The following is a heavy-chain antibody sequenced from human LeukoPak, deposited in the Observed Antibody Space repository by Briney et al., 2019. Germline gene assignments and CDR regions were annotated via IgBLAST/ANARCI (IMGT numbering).Heavy chain of an antibody. V-gene: IGHV3-48*01. D-gene: IGHD6-19*01. CDR3: ARDLPDLYSSGWTSFDY. CDR2: ISSSSSTI. J-gene: IGHJ4*02. Sequence: GGSLRLSCAASGFTFSSYSMNWVRQAPGKGLEWVSYISSSSSTIYYADSVKGRFTIPRDNAKNSLYLRMNSLRAEDTAVYYCARDLPDLYSSGWTSFDYWGQGTLVTVSS. CDR1: GFTFSSYS.